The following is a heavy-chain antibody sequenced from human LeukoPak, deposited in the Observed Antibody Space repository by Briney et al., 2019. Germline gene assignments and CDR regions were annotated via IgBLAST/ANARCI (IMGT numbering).Heavy chain of an antibody. Sequence: GGSLRLSCAASGFTFDDYAMHWVRQAPGKGLEWVSGISWNSGRIGYADSVKGRFTISRDNAKNSLYLQMNSLRAEDTALYYCAKEHYYDSSGLSRWGQGTLVTVSS. CDR2: ISWNSGRI. V-gene: IGHV3-9*01. CDR1: GFTFDDYA. CDR3: AKEHYYDSSGLSR. D-gene: IGHD3-22*01. J-gene: IGHJ4*02.